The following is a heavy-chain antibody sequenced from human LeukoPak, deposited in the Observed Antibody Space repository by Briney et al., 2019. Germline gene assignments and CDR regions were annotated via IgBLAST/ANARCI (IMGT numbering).Heavy chain of an antibody. CDR3: ARKGGYYYYGMDV. CDR1: GFTVSSNY. J-gene: IGHJ6*04. CDR2: IYSGGST. Sequence: GGSLRLSCAASGFTVSSNYMSWVRQAPGKGLEWVSVIYSGGSTYYSDSVKGRFTISRDNSKNTLYLQMNSLRAEDTAVYYCARKGGYYYYGMDVWGKGTTVTVSS. V-gene: IGHV3-53*01. D-gene: IGHD2-15*01.